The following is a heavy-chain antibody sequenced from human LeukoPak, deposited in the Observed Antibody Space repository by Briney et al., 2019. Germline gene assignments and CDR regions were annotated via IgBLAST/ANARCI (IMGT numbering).Heavy chain of an antibody. J-gene: IGHJ6*02. D-gene: IGHD2/OR15-2a*01. CDR2: INSDGSTT. CDR3: ARVGTTSNFYYYYGMDV. Sequence: GGSLRLSCAAAGFTFSSYWMYWVRQAPGKGLVWVSRINSDGSTTSYADSVKGRFTISRDNAKNTLYLQMNSLRAEDTAVYYCARVGTTSNFYYYYGMDVWGQGTTVTVSS. V-gene: IGHV3-74*01. CDR1: GFTFSSYW.